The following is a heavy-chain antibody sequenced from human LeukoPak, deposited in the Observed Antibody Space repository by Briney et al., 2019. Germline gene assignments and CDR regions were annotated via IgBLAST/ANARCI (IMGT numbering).Heavy chain of an antibody. V-gene: IGHV3-66*01. CDR2: IYSGGST. CDR3: ARVEAAAGTESAFDI. D-gene: IGHD6-13*01. J-gene: IGHJ3*02. Sequence: GGSLRLSCAASGFTVSSNYMSWVRQAPGKGLEWVSVIYSGGSTYYADSVKGRFTISRDNSKNTLYLQMNSLRAEDTAVYYCARVEAAAGTESAFDIWGQGTMVTVSS. CDR1: GFTVSSNY.